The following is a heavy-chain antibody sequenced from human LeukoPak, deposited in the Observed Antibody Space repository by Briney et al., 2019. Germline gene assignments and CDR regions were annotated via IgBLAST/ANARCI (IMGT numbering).Heavy chain of an antibody. Sequence: SETLSLTCTVSGGSISSYYWSWIRQPPGKGLEWIGYIYYSGSTNYNPSLKSRVTISVDTSKNQFSLKLTSVTAADTAVYYCARHGCSSTSCPFQHWGQGTLVTVSS. J-gene: IGHJ1*01. V-gene: IGHV4-59*08. CDR2: IYYSGST. D-gene: IGHD2-2*01. CDR1: GGSISSYY. CDR3: ARHGCSSTSCPFQH.